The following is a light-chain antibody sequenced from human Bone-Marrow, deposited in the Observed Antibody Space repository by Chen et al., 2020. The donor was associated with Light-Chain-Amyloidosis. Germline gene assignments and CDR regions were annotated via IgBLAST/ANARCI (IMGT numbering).Light chain of an antibody. CDR1: SGDVGTYNY. Sequence: QSALTQPASVSGSPGQSITISRTGTSGDVGTYNYVSWYQQHPGKAPKVMIYAVSNRPSGVSNRFSGSKSGNPASLTISGLQAEDEADYYCSSFTSSSSYVFGPGTKVTVL. J-gene: IGLJ1*01. V-gene: IGLV2-14*01. CDR2: AVS. CDR3: SSFTSSSSYV.